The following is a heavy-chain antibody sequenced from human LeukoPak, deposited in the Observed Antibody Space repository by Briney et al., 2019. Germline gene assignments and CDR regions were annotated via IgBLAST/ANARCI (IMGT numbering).Heavy chain of an antibody. Sequence: GGSLRLSCSASGFTFSSYGMNWVRQAPGKGLEWVAVMSYDGTNKFYADSVKGRFTISRDNSKNTVYLQMNSLRAEDTAVYYCANGGWYGGRASPDYWGQGTLVTVSS. V-gene: IGHV3-30*18. D-gene: IGHD6-19*01. CDR3: ANGGWYGGRASPDY. CDR1: GFTFSSYG. J-gene: IGHJ4*02. CDR2: MSYDGTNK.